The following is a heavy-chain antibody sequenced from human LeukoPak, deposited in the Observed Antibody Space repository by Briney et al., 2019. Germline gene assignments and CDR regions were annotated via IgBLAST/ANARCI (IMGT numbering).Heavy chain of an antibody. CDR3: ARWGHSSSWFYYHYYYMDV. CDR2: INQDGSEK. D-gene: IGHD6-13*01. J-gene: IGHJ6*03. Sequence: GGSLRLSCAASGFTFTTYWMSWVRQAPGKGLEWVANINQDGSEKYFVDSVKGRFTISRDNSKNTLYLQMRAADTAVYYCARWGHSSSWFYYHYYYMDVWGKGTTVTVSS. V-gene: IGHV3-7*01. CDR1: GFTFTTYW.